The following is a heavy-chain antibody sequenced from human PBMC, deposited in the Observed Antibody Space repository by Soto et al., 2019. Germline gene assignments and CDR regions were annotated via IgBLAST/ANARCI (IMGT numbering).Heavy chain of an antibody. CDR3: ATVIRSGYSYGYSPVRWFAP. J-gene: IGHJ5*02. Sequence: GTSVKVSWKDSGYSKTEISMHWVRQAPGKGIEWMGGFDPEDGETIYAQKFQGRVTMTEDTSTDTAYMELSSLRSEDTAVYYCATVIRSGYSYGYSPVRWFAPWGQGTLVTVSS. D-gene: IGHD5-18*01. CDR2: FDPEDGET. V-gene: IGHV1-24*01. CDR1: GYSKTEIS.